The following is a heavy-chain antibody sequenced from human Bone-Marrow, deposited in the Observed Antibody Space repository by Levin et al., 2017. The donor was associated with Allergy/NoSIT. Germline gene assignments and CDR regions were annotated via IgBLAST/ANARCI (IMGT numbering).Heavy chain of an antibody. CDR2: INSGSSSM. V-gene: IGHV3-21*01. CDR3: VRGPTMKPDY. J-gene: IGHJ4*02. D-gene: IGHD3-22*01. CDR1: GFTFSSYS. Sequence: KPGGSLRLSCAASGFTFSSYSMNWVRQAPGKGLQWVSSINSGSSSMYYADSMKGRFTISRDNAKKSLYLQMNSLRAEDTAVYYCVRGPTMKPDYWGQGTLVTVSS.